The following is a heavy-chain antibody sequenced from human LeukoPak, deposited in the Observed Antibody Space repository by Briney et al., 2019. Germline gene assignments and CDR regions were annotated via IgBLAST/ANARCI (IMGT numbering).Heavy chain of an antibody. CDR1: GFTFSSYG. J-gene: IGHJ4*02. Sequence: GGSLRLSCAASGFTFSSYGMHWVRQAPGKGLEWVAVISNDGSNKNHADSVKGRFTIFRDNSKNTLYLQMNSLRAEDTAVYYCAKDRGPILGRSFSHFDYWGQGTLVTVSS. CDR2: ISNDGSNK. D-gene: IGHD2-2*02. V-gene: IGHV3-30*18. CDR3: AKDRGPILGRSFSHFDY.